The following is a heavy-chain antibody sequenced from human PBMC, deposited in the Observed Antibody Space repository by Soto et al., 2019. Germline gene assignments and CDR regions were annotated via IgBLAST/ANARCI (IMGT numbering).Heavy chain of an antibody. CDR2: IYYSGST. CDR1: GGSVRTGSCY. Sequence: SETLALTCTVSGGSVRTGSCYWSCVRQPPGKGLEYIGYIYYSGSTNYNPSLKSRVSISVDTSKNQFSLKLSSVTATDTAMYYCARGGYSGYAAYFDYWGQGTLVTVS. V-gene: IGHV4-61*01. D-gene: IGHD5-12*01. CDR3: ARGGYSGYAAYFDY. J-gene: IGHJ4*02.